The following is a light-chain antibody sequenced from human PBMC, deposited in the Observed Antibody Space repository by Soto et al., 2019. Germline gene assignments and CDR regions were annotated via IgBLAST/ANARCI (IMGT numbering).Light chain of an antibody. Sequence: DIQMTQSPSSLSASVGDRVTITCQASQGISNYLNWYQQKPGKAPKLLIYDASNLKTGVPSRFSGSGSGTDFTFTISSLQPEDIATYYCQQYDNLPHTFGRGTKVEIK. CDR3: QQYDNLPHT. CDR1: QGISNY. J-gene: IGKJ4*01. CDR2: DAS. V-gene: IGKV1-33*01.